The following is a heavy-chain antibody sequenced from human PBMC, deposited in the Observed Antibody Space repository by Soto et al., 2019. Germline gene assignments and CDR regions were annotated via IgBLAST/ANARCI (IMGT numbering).Heavy chain of an antibody. Sequence: SETLSLTCTVSGGSISSYYWSWIRQPPGKGLEWIGYIYYSGSTNYNPSLKSRVTISVDTSKNQFSLKLSSVTAADTAVYYCARGIAAGNYCYFDLWGRGTLVTVSS. V-gene: IGHV4-59*01. CDR3: ARGIAAGNYCYFDL. CDR1: GGSISSYY. D-gene: IGHD6-13*01. CDR2: IYYSGST. J-gene: IGHJ2*01.